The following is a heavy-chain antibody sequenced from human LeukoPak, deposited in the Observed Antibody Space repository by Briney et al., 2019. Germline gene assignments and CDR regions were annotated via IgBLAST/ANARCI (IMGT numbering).Heavy chain of an antibody. Sequence: SETLSLTCTVSGGSISSYYWSWIRQPPGKGLEWIGYIYYSGSTNYNPSLKSRVTISVDTSKNQFSLKLSSVTAADTAVYYCARFDAGYYFTDAFDIWGQGTMVTVSS. CDR1: GGSISSYY. V-gene: IGHV4-59*01. D-gene: IGHD3-22*01. CDR2: IYYSGST. J-gene: IGHJ3*02. CDR3: ARFDAGYYFTDAFDI.